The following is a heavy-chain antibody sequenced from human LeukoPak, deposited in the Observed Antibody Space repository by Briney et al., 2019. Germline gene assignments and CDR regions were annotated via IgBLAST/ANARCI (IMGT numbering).Heavy chain of an antibody. CDR1: GGSFSGYY. Sequence: SETLSLTCAVYGGSFSGYYWSWIRQPPGKGLEWIGEINHSGSTNYNPSLKSRVTISVDTSKNQFSLKLSSVTAADTAVYYCARPQGYCSSTSCYGMDVWGQGTTVTVSS. CDR2: INHSGST. V-gene: IGHV4-34*01. J-gene: IGHJ6*02. D-gene: IGHD2-2*01. CDR3: ARPQGYCSSTSCYGMDV.